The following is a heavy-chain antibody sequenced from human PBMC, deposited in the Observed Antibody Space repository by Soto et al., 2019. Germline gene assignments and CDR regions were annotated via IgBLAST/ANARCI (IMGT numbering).Heavy chain of an antibody. CDR2: MNPNSGNT. D-gene: IGHD6-19*01. CDR3: ARVSLAAASNYYYYYYMDV. J-gene: IGHJ6*03. CDR1: GYTFTSYD. Sequence: ASVKVSCKASGYTFTSYDINWVRQATGQGLEWMGWMNPNSGNTGYAQKFQGRVTMTRNTSISTAYMELSSLRSEDTAVYYCARVSLAAASNYYYYYYMDVWGKGTTVTV. V-gene: IGHV1-8*01.